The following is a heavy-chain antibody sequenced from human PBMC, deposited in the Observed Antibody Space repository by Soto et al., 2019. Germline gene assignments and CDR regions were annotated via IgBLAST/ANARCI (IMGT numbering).Heavy chain of an antibody. CDR2: ISGSGGST. Sequence: GGSLRLSCAASGFTFSSYAMSWVRQAPGKGLEWVSAISGSGGSTYYADSVKGRFTISRDNSKNTLYLQMNSLRAEDTAVYYCAKENSPLEPYYDFWSGYSFFDYWGQGTLVTVSS. CDR1: GFTFSSYA. CDR3: AKENSPLEPYYDFWSGYSFFDY. J-gene: IGHJ4*02. D-gene: IGHD3-3*01. V-gene: IGHV3-23*01.